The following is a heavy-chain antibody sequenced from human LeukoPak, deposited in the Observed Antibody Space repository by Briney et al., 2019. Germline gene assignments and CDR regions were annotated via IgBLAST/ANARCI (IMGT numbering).Heavy chain of an antibody. Sequence: PGWSLRLSCAASGFSFSIHSMNWVRQAPGKGLEWVSYISSTSSYIYYADSVKGRFTISRDNAKNSLYLQMNSLRAEDTAVYYCATSWGFDSWGQGTLVTVSS. D-gene: IGHD3-16*01. CDR2: ISSTSSYI. CDR3: ATSWGFDS. CDR1: GFSFSIHS. V-gene: IGHV3-21*01. J-gene: IGHJ4*02.